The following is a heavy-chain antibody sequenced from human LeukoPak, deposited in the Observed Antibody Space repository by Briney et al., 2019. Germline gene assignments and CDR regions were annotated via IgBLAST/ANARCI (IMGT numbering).Heavy chain of an antibody. CDR3: AREDYDDSGAWYFDL. CDR2: IYHSGST. J-gene: IGHJ2*01. V-gene: IGHV4-4*02. CDR1: GGSISRSNW. Sequence: SGTLSLTCAVSGGSISRSNWWSWVRQPPGKGLERIGEIYHSGSTNYNPSLKSRVTISVDKSKNQFSLKLSSVTAADTAVYYCAREDYDDSGAWYFDLWGRGTLVTVSS. D-gene: IGHD3-3*01.